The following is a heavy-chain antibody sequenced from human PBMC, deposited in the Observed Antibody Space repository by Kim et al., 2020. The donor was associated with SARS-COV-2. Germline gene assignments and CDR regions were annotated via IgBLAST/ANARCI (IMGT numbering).Heavy chain of an antibody. J-gene: IGHJ4*02. V-gene: IGHV1-18*01. CDR1: GYTFTSYG. CDR3: ARSLGGDY. CDR2: ISPYNGNT. D-gene: IGHD1-26*01. Sequence: ASVKVSCKTSGYTFTSYGITWVRQAPGQGLEWMGWISPYNGNTNYAQKLQGRVTVTTDTSTRTVYMELRSLRSDDTAVYYCARSLGGDYWGQGTLVTVSS.